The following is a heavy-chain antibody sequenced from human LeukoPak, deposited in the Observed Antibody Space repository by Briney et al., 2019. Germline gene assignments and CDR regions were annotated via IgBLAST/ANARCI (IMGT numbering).Heavy chain of an antibody. D-gene: IGHD5-24*01. CDR3: ARHGPLEMATTDIDY. Sequence: GESLKISCKGSGYTFTNYWIGWVRQMPGKGLEWMGIIYPGNSDTRYSPSFQGRVTISADKSINTAYLQWGSLKASDTAIYYCARHGPLEMATTDIDYWGQGTLVTVSS. CDR2: IYPGNSDT. V-gene: IGHV5-51*01. CDR1: GYTFTNYW. J-gene: IGHJ4*02.